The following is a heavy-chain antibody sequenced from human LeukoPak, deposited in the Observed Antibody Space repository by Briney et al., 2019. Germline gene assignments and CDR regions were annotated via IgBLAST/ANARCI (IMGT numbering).Heavy chain of an antibody. CDR1: VGTFSSYA. D-gene: IGHD3-22*01. J-gene: IGHJ4*02. CDR3: ASSQGKYYYDSSGYPFDY. Sequence: SVKVSCKASVGTFSSYAISWVRQAPGQGLEWMGGIIPIFGTANYAQKFQGRVTITADESTSTAYMELSSLRSEDTAVYYCASSQGKYYYDSSGYPFDYWGQGTLVTVSS. V-gene: IGHV1-69*13. CDR2: IIPIFGTA.